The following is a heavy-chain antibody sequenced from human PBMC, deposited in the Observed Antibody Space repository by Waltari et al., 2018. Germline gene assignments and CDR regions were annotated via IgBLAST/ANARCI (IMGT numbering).Heavy chain of an antibody. D-gene: IGHD2-2*01. CDR1: GGSFSGYY. J-gene: IGHJ5*02. V-gene: IGHV4-34*01. CDR2: INHSGSP. Sequence: QVQLQQWGAGLLKPSETLSLTCAVYGGSFSGYYWSWIRQPPGKGLEWMGEINHSGSPNYNPSLKSRVTLSVDTSKNQFSLKLSSVTAADTAVYYCARVVVVPAAIEGNWFDPWGQGTLVTVSS. CDR3: ARVVVVPAAIEGNWFDP.